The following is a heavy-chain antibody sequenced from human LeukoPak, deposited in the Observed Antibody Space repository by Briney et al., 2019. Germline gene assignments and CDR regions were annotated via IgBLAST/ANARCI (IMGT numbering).Heavy chain of an antibody. D-gene: IGHD5-18*01. CDR1: GFTFSSYS. J-gene: IGHJ5*02. V-gene: IGHV3-48*02. CDR2: ISSSSSSTI. CDR3: ARDGYSYGYH. Sequence: GGSLRLSCAASGFTFSSYSMNWVRQAPGKGLEWVSYISSSSSSTIYYADSVKGRFTISRDNAKNSLHLQMNSLRDEDTAVYYCARDGYSYGYHWGQGTLVTVSS.